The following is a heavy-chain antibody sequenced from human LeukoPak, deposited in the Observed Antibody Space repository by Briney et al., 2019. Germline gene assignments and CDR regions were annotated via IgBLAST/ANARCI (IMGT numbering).Heavy chain of an antibody. CDR1: GFTFSSYW. Sequence: PGGSLRLSCAASGFTFSSYWMSWVRQAPGKGLEWVANIKQDGSEKYYVDSVKGRFTVSRDNAKNSLYLQMNSLRAEDTAVYYCARSRKWLVSWFDPWGQGTLVTVSS. CDR3: ARSRKWLVSWFDP. V-gene: IGHV3-7*03. D-gene: IGHD6-19*01. CDR2: IKQDGSEK. J-gene: IGHJ5*02.